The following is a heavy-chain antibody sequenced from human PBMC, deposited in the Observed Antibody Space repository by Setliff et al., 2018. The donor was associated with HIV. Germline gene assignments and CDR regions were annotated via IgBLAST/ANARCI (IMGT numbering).Heavy chain of an antibody. V-gene: IGHV1-2*02. CDR3: ARDLGQLVQSFYYYYGMDV. CDR2: INPNSGGT. CDR1: GYTLTELS. D-gene: IGHD6-6*01. Sequence: ASVKVSCKVSGYTLTELSMHWVRQAPGQGLEWMGWINPNSGGTNYAQKFQGRVTMTRDTSISTAYMELSRLRSDDTAVYYCARDLGQLVQSFYYYYGMDVWGQGTTVTVSS. J-gene: IGHJ6*02.